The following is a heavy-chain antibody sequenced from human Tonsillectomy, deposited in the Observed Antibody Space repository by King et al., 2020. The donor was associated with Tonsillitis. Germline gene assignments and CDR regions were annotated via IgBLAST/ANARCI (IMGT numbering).Heavy chain of an antibody. CDR2: ISFDGSNK. D-gene: IGHD6-19*01. CDR1: GFIFKTYT. V-gene: IGHV3-30-3*01. J-gene: IGHJ6*02. CDR3: ARDVVAVAGYYFHTGFDF. Sequence: VQLVESGGGVVQPGRSLRLSCAASGFIFKTYTMNWVRQAPGKGLEWVALISFDGSNKFYADSVKGRFSISRDNSANKQFLQMNSLKTEDTAVYYCARDVVAVAGYYFHTGFDFWGQGTTVTVSS.